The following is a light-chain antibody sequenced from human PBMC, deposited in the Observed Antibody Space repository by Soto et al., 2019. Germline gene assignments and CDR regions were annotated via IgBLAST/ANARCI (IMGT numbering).Light chain of an antibody. CDR1: QRIDRY. J-gene: IGKJ1*01. Sequence: DIQLTQSPSTLSASVGDRVTVTCRASQRIDRYLAWYQQKPGKAPKLLVYDASTLEGGVPSSFSGSGSATEFILTISRLQPDDFATYYCQQYKEGAWTFGQGTRVEIK. V-gene: IGKV1-5*01. CDR3: QQYKEGAWT. CDR2: DAS.